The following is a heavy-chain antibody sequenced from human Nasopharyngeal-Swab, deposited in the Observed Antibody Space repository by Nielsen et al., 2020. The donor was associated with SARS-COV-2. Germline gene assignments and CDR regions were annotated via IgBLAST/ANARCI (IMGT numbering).Heavy chain of an antibody. CDR2: IIPIFGTA. V-gene: IGHV1-69*13. J-gene: IGHJ6*02. Sequence: SVKVSCKASGGTFSSYAISWVRQAPGQGLEWMGGIIPIFGTANYAQKFQGRVTIIADESTGTAYMELSSLRSEDTAVYYCARYSSSWLYYYGMDVWGQGTTVTVSS. D-gene: IGHD6-13*01. CDR1: GGTFSSYA. CDR3: ARYSSSWLYYYGMDV.